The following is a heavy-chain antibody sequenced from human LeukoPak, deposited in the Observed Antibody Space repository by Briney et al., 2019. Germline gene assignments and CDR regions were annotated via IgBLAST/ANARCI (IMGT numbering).Heavy chain of an antibody. J-gene: IGHJ6*02. V-gene: IGHV1-8*01. Sequence: ASVKVSCKASGYTFTSYDINWVRQATGQGLEWMGWMNPNSGNTGYAQKFQGRVTMTRNTSISTAHLELSSLRSEDTAVYYWARGPGYSYGRYYYYYYGMDVWGQGTTVTVSS. D-gene: IGHD5-18*01. CDR1: GYTFTSYD. CDR3: ARGPGYSYGRYYYYYYGMDV. CDR2: MNPNSGNT.